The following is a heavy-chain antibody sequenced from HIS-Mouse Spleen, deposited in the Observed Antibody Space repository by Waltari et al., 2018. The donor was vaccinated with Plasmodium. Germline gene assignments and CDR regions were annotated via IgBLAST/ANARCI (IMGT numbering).Heavy chain of an antibody. CDR1: GFTFSSYW. CDR3: ASSWYWYFDL. J-gene: IGHJ2*01. Sequence: EVQLVESGGGLVQPGGSLRLSCAASGFTFSSYWMSGVRQAPGKGLEWEANIKQEGREKYYVDCVKGRFTISRDNARNQLDLQVNSLRAEDTAVYCGASSWYWYFDLWGRGTLLTVSS. V-gene: IGHV3-7*01. CDR2: IKQEGREK. D-gene: IGHD6-13*01.